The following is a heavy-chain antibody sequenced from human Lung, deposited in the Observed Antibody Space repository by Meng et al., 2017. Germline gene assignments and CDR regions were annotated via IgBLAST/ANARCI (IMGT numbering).Heavy chain of an antibody. CDR2: INHSGST. V-gene: IGHV4-34*01. CDR1: GGSFSDYY. D-gene: IGHD4-11*01. Sequence: QVQVTARGAVQLKPSETLVLTCVVSGGSFSDYYWSWIRQPPGKGLEWIGEINHSGSTNYNPSLESRATISVDTSQNNLSLKLSSVTAADSAVYYCARGPTTMAHDFDYWGQGTLVTVSS. J-gene: IGHJ4*02. CDR3: ARGPTTMAHDFDY.